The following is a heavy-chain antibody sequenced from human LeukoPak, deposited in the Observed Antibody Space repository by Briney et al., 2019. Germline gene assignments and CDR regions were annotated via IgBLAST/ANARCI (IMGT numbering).Heavy chain of an antibody. CDR2: IDSSSGYM. V-gene: IGHV3-21*06. J-gene: IGHJ4*02. Sequence: GGSLRLSCAASEFTFSTYSMNWARQAPGKGLEWVSSIDSSSGYMFYADSVKGRFIISRDNAKNSLYLQMNSLRVEDTAVYYCLRGDRRDYWGQGTLVTVSS. CDR3: LRGDRRDY. CDR1: EFTFSTYS.